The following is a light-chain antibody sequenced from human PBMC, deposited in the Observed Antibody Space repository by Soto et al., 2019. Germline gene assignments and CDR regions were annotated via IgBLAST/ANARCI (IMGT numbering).Light chain of an antibody. CDR3: QQYNSYSIFT. CDR1: QSISSW. CDR2: DAS. Sequence: DIQMTQSPSTLSASVGDRVTITCRASQSISSWLAWYQQKPGKAPKLLIYDASSLESGVPSRFSGSGSGTEFTLTISSLQPDDFATYYCQQYNSYSIFTFGPGPKVDI. J-gene: IGKJ3*01. V-gene: IGKV1-5*01.